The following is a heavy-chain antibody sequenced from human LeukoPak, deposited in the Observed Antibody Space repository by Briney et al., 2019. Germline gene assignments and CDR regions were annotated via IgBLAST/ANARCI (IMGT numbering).Heavy chain of an antibody. D-gene: IGHD4-23*01. CDR2: IYYSGST. V-gene: IGHV4-31*03. J-gene: IGHJ4*02. CDR1: GGSISSGGYY. CDR3: ARAGGSYGCNLDY. Sequence: SETLSLTCTVSGGSISSGGYYWSWIRQHPGKGLEWIGYIYYSGSTYYNPSLKSRVTISVDTSKNQFSLKLSSVTAADTAVYYCARAGGSYGCNLDYWGQGTLVTVSS.